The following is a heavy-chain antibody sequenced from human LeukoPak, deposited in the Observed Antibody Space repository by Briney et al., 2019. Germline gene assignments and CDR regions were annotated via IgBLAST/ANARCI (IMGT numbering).Heavy chain of an antibody. CDR2: INPNSGGT. CDR3: ARVQIGIYEVDP. CDR1: GYTFTGYY. D-gene: IGHD2/OR15-2a*01. V-gene: IGHV1-2*02. Sequence: ASVKVSCKASGYTFTGYYMHWVRQAPGQGLEWMGWINPNSGGTNYAQKFQGRVTMTRDTSISTAYMELSRLRSDDTAVYYYARVQIGIYEVDPWGQGTLVTVSS. J-gene: IGHJ5*02.